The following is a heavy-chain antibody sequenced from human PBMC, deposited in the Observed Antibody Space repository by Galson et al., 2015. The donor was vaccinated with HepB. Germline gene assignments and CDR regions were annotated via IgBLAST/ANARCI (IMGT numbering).Heavy chain of an antibody. CDR3: ARDSYSCGGDCLGPQPPDY. D-gene: IGHD2-21*02. V-gene: IGHV3-21*01. Sequence: SLRLSCAASGFTFSSYSMYWVRQAPGKGLEWVSSISSSSSYIYYADSVKGRFTISRDNAKNSLYLQMNSLRAEDTAVYYCARDSYSCGGDCLGPQPPDYWGQGTLVTVSS. CDR1: GFTFSSYS. J-gene: IGHJ4*02. CDR2: ISSSSSYI.